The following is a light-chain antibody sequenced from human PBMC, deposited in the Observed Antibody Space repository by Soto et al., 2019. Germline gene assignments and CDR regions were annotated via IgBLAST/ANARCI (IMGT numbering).Light chain of an antibody. CDR2: GGS. CDR1: SSDVGSYNL. J-gene: IGLJ2*01. CDR3: CSYAGSSTFVV. V-gene: IGLV2-23*03. Sequence: QSVLTQPASVSGSPGQSITISCTGTSSDVGSYNLVSWYQQHPGKAPKLMIYGGSKRPSGVSNRFSGSKSGNTASLTISGLQAEDEADYYCCSYAGSSTFVVFGGGTKVTVL.